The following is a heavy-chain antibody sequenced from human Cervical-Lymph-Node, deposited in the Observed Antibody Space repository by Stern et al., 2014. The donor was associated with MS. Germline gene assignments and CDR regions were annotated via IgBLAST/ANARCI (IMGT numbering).Heavy chain of an antibody. J-gene: IGHJ4*02. CDR2: INPNSGGT. CDR3: ARVSLPMIVVAPFDY. D-gene: IGHD3-22*01. Sequence: HVQLVQSGAEVKKPGASVKVSCKASGYTFTGYYMHWVRQAPGKGLEWMGWINPNSGGTNYAQKFQGWVTMTRDTSISTAYMELSRLRSDDTAVYYCARVSLPMIVVAPFDYWGQGTLVTVSS. CDR1: GYTFTGYY. V-gene: IGHV1-2*04.